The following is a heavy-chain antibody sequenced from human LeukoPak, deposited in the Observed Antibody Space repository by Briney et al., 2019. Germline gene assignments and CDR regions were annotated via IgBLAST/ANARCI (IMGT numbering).Heavy chain of an antibody. CDR3: ARDPQKYCSSTSCYGGLAFDI. J-gene: IGHJ3*02. V-gene: IGHV4-59*12. D-gene: IGHD2-2*01. CDR2: IYHSGST. Sequence: SETLSLTCTVSGGSISGWYWSWIRQPPGKGLEWIGYIYHSGSTYYNPSLKSRVTISVDRSKNQFSLKLSSVTAADTAVYYCARDPQKYCSSTSCYGGLAFDIWGQGTMVTVSS. CDR1: GGSISGWY.